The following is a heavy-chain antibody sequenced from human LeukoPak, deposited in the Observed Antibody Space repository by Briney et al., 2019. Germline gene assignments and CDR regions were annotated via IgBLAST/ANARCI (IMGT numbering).Heavy chain of an antibody. Sequence: ASVKVSCKASGYTFTSYDINWVRQATGQGLERMGWMNPNSGNTGYAQKFQGRVTMTRNTSISTAYMELSSLRSEDTAVYYCARAIGSATLYDSFDIWGQGTMVTVSS. J-gene: IGHJ3*02. D-gene: IGHD3-10*01. CDR1: GYTFTSYD. CDR3: ARAIGSATLYDSFDI. CDR2: MNPNSGNT. V-gene: IGHV1-8*01.